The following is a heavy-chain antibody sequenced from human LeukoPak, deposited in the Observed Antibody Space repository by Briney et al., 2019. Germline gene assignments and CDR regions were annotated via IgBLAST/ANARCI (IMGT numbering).Heavy chain of an antibody. J-gene: IGHJ4*02. D-gene: IGHD3-3*01. CDR1: GYIFARSW. CDR3: ARQGKYYDFWSGYYMATGHDYYFDY. CDR2: IYPGDSDT. Sequence: GESLKISCKGSGYIFARSWIGWVRQMPGKGLEWMGIIYPGDSDTRYSPSFQGQVTISADKSISTAYLQWSSLKASDTAMYYCARQGKYYDFWSGYYMATGHDYYFDYWGQGTLVTVSS. V-gene: IGHV5-51*01.